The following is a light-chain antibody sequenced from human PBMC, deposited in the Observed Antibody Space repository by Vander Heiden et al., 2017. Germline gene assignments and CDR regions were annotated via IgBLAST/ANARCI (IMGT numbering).Light chain of an antibody. CDR2: WAS. CDR1: QSVLYSSNNKNY. J-gene: IGKJ4*01. V-gene: IGKV4-1*01. Sequence: EIVMTQSLDSLAVSLGERAPINCTPSQSVLYSSNNKNYLAWYQQKPGQPPNLLIYWASTRESGVPDRFSGSGSGTDFTLTISSLQAEDVAVYYCQQYYSTPLTFGGGTKVEIK. CDR3: QQYYSTPLT.